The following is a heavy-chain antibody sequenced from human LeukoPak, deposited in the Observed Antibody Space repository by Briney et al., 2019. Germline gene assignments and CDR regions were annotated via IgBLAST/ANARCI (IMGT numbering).Heavy chain of an antibody. D-gene: IGHD6-13*01. CDR1: GGSISSYY. J-gene: IGHJ2*01. V-gene: IGHV4-59*01. Sequence: PSETLSLTCTVSGGSISSYYWSWIRQPPGEGLEWIGYIYYSGSTNYNPSLKCRVTISVDTSKNQFSLKLSSVTAADTAVYYCSRGDSSPWYFDLWGRGTLLTVSS. CDR3: SRGDSSPWYFDL. CDR2: IYYSGST.